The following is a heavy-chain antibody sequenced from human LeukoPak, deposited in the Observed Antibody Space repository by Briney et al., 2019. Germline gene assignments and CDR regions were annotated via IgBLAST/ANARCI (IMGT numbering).Heavy chain of an antibody. Sequence: SETLSLTCTASGGSISSGSYYWSGIRQPAGKGLEWIGRIYTSGSTNYNPSLKSRVTISVDTSKNQFSLKLSSVTAADTAVYYCARATIPNYYDSVRGGYYFDYWGQGTLVTVSS. CDR2: IYTSGST. CDR1: GGSISSGSYY. D-gene: IGHD3-22*01. V-gene: IGHV4-61*02. J-gene: IGHJ4*02. CDR3: ARATIPNYYDSVRGGYYFDY.